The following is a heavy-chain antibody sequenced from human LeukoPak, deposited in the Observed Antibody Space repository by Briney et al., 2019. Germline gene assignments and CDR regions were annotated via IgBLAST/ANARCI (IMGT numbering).Heavy chain of an antibody. V-gene: IGHV4-59*01. D-gene: IGHD6-13*01. CDR1: GGSIRNYY. Sequence: TTSETLSLTCTVSGGSIRNYYWSWIRQPPGKGLEWIGYIYYSGSTNYNPSLKSRVTISVDTSKNQFSLKLSSVTAADTAVYYCARVYYSSSYDYWYFDLWGRGTLVTVSS. CDR2: IYYSGST. CDR3: ARVYYSSSYDYWYFDL. J-gene: IGHJ2*01.